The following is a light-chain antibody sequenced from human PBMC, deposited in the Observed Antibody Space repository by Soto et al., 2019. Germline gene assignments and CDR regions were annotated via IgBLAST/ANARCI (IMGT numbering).Light chain of an antibody. Sequence: SALTQPPSASGTAGQSVTISCTGTSSDVGGYNYVSWYQQYPGKAPKLMVYEVSKRPSGVPDRFSGSKSGNTASPTVSGLQAEDEADYYCSSYAGSNNWVFGGGTWVTVL. CDR2: EVS. J-gene: IGLJ3*02. CDR1: SSDVGGYNY. V-gene: IGLV2-8*01. CDR3: SSYAGSNNWV.